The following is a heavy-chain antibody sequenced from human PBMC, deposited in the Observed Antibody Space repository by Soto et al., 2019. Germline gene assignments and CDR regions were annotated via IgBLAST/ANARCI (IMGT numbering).Heavy chain of an antibody. CDR2: ISYDGSNK. V-gene: IGHV3-30*18. Sequence: RGSLRLSCAASGFTFSSYGMHWVRQAPGKGLEWVAVISYDGSNKYYADSVKGRFTISRDNSKNTLYLQMNSLRAEDTAVYYCAKDSRLDPYYYGMDVWGQGTTVTVSS. CDR1: GFTFSSYG. D-gene: IGHD6-25*01. J-gene: IGHJ6*02. CDR3: AKDSRLDPYYYGMDV.